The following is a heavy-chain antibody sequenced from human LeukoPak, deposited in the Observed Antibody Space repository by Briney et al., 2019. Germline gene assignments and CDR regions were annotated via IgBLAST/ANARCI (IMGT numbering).Heavy chain of an antibody. CDR1: GGTFSSYT. Sequence: SSVKVSFKASGGTFSSYTISWVRQAPGQGLEWMGRIIPILGIANYAQKFQGRVTITADKSKSTAYMELSSLRSEDTDVYYCARDIEDGSGYFNWFDPWGQGTLVTVSS. CDR2: IIPILGIA. D-gene: IGHD3-10*01. J-gene: IGHJ5*02. CDR3: ARDIEDGSGYFNWFDP. V-gene: IGHV1-69*04.